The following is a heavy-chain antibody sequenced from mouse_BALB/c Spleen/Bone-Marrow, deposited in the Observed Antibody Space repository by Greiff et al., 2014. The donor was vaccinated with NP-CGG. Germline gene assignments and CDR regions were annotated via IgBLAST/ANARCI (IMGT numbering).Heavy chain of an antibody. D-gene: IGHD1-1*01. J-gene: IGHJ1*01. Sequence: QVQLTESGAELVKPGASVKLSCKASGYTFTSYYMYWVKQRPGQGLEWIGGINPSNGGTNFNEKFKSKATLTVDKSSSTAYMQLSSLTSEDSAVYYCTRDHYYYGRSYWYSDVWGAGTTATVSS. CDR1: GYTFTSYY. V-gene: IGHV1S81*02. CDR3: TRDHYYYGRSYWYSDV. CDR2: INPSNGGT.